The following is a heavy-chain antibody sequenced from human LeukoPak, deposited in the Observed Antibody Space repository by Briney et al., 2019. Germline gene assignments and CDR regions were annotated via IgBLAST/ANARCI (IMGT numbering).Heavy chain of an antibody. D-gene: IGHD3-9*01. J-gene: IGHJ4*02. V-gene: IGHV3-23*01. Sequence: GGSLRLSCAASGFTFSSYAMTWVRQAPGKGLEWVSHITGSGASTYYADSVKGQFTISRDNSNNSLYLQMNSLRADDTAVYYCARPHYDILTGYMYYFDYWGQGTLVTVSS. CDR1: GFTFSSYA. CDR2: ITGSGAST. CDR3: ARPHYDILTGYMYYFDY.